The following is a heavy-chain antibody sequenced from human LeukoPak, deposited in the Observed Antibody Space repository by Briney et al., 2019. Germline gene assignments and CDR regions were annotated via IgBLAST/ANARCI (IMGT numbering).Heavy chain of an antibody. CDR2: ISGSGGST. D-gene: IGHD1-1*01. Sequence: GGSLRLSCAASGFTFSSYAMIWVRQAPGQGLEWVSAISGSGGSTYYADSVKGRFTISRDNSKNTLYLQMNSLRAEDTAVYYCAKERFWNDEYYFDYWGQGTLVTVSS. J-gene: IGHJ4*02. CDR3: AKERFWNDEYYFDY. CDR1: GFTFSSYA. V-gene: IGHV3-23*01.